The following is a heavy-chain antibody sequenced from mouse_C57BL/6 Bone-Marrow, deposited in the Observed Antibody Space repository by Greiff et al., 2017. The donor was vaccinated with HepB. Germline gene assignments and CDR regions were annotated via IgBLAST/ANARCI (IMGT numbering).Heavy chain of an antibody. CDR1: GFTFSSYT. CDR2: ISGGGGNT. Sequence: EVQVVESGGGLVKPGGSLKLSCAASGFTFSSYTMSWVRQTPEKRLEWVATISGGGGNTYYPDSVKGRFTISRDNAKNTLYLQMSSLRSEDTALYYCARLSYYGSSYGFAYWGQGTLVTVSA. CDR3: ARLSYYGSSYGFAY. V-gene: IGHV5-9*01. J-gene: IGHJ3*01. D-gene: IGHD1-1*01.